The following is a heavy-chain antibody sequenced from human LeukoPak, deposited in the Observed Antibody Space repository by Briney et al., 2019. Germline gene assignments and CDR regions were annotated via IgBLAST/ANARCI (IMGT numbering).Heavy chain of an antibody. J-gene: IGHJ4*02. CDR3: ATDRGIAVAFDY. CDR1: GYTLTELS. CDR2: FDPEDGET. Sequence: ASVKVSCKVSGYTLTELSMHWVRQAPGKGLEWMGGFDPEDGETIYAQKFQGRVTMTEDTSTDTAHMELSSLRSEDTAVYYCATDRGIAVAFDYWGQGTLVTVSS. D-gene: IGHD6-19*01. V-gene: IGHV1-24*01.